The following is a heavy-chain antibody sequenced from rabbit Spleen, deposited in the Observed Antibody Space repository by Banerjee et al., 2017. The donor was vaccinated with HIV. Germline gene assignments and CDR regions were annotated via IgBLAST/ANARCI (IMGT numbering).Heavy chain of an antibody. CDR3: TRDRGVDGSDWGL. V-gene: IGHV1S7*01. CDR2: IEPIFGTT. J-gene: IGHJ4*01. CDR1: GFDFSNYY. Sequence: QSLEESGGGLVQPGGSLTLSCKASGFDFSNYYMTWVRQAPGKGLEWIGLIEPIFGTTYYANWVNGRFTISSHNAQNTLYLQVRSLTAADTATYFCTRDRGVDGSDWGLWGPGTLVTVS. D-gene: IGHD5-1*01.